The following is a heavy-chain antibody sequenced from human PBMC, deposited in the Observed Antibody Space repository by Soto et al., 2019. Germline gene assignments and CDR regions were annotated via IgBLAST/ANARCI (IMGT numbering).Heavy chain of an antibody. CDR2: INSDGSGA. Sequence: GGSLRLSCAASGFTFSRYWMDWVRQAPGKGLVWVSRINSDGSGAYYADPVKGRFTISRDNAKNTVYLQMNSLRAEDTALYYCARGLKNYYGMDVWGQGTTVTVSS. J-gene: IGHJ6*02. CDR3: ARGLKNYYGMDV. V-gene: IGHV3-74*01. CDR1: GFTFSRYW.